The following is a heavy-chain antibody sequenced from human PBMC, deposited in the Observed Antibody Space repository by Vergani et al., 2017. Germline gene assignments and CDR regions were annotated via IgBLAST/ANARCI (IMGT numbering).Heavy chain of an antibody. V-gene: IGHV3-48*01. J-gene: IGHJ4*02. CDR3: ARDLRYCSSTSCQYY. Sequence: EVQLVESGGGLVQPGGSLRLSCAASGFTFSSYSMNWVRQAPGKGLEWVSYISSSSSTIYYADSVKGRFTISRDNAKNSLYLHMNSLRAEDTAVYYCARDLRYCSSTSCQYYWGQGTLVTVSS. CDR2: ISSSSSTI. CDR1: GFTFSSYS. D-gene: IGHD2-2*01.